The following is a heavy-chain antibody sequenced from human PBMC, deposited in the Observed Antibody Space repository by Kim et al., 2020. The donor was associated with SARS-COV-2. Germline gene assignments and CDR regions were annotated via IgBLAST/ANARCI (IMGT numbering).Heavy chain of an antibody. V-gene: IGHV1-2*06. Sequence: ASVKVSCKASGYTFIDYFVHWVRQAPGQGFEWMGRINPNSGGTNYAQKFQGRVTMTRDTSINTAYIELNRLRSDDTAVYYCARGAIYDSNGYYYGPPDYWGQGTLVTVSS. CDR1: GYTFIDYF. CDR2: INPNSGGT. J-gene: IGHJ4*02. CDR3: ARGAIYDSNGYYYGPPDY. D-gene: IGHD3-22*01.